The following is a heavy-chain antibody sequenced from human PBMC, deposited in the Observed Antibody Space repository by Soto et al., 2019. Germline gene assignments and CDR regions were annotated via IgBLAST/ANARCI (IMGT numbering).Heavy chain of an antibody. J-gene: IGHJ6*03. V-gene: IGHV3-30-3*01. D-gene: IGHD3-3*01. Sequence: PGGSLRLSCAASGFTFSSYAMHWVRQAPGKGLEWVAVISYDGSNKYYADSVKGRFTISRDNSKNTLYLQMNSLRAEDTAVYYCARAPERYDSWSGHPYYYYYYYMDVWGKGTTVTVSS. CDR3: ARAPERYDSWSGHPYYYYYYYMDV. CDR1: GFTFSSYA. CDR2: ISYDGSNK.